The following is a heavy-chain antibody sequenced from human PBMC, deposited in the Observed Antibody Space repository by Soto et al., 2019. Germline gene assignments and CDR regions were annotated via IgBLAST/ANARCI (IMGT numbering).Heavy chain of an antibody. Sequence: QVQLVESGGGVVQPGRSLRLSCAASGFTFSSNGMHWVRLAPGKGLEWVAVISYDGSAKYYADSVKGRFTIARDNSKNTLYLQMNSLRAEDTAVYYCAKDRSRSWTFDYWGQGTRVTVSS. CDR1: GFTFSSNG. V-gene: IGHV3-30*18. J-gene: IGHJ4*02. D-gene: IGHD1-26*01. CDR3: AKDRSRSWTFDY. CDR2: ISYDGSAK.